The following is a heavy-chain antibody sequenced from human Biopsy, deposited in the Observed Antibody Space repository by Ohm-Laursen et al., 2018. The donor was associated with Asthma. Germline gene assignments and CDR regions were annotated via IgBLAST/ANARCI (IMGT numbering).Heavy chain of an antibody. Sequence: GASVKVSCKISGYSLTDLSMHWVRQAPGQGLEWMGGHDHEEGGTVNARRFQGRVTMTEDTSTDTAYMELSSLSSDDTAVYYYASDFPKDYVRYNFQFWGQGTLVTVSS. CDR3: ASDFPKDYVRYNFQF. V-gene: IGHV1-24*01. CDR2: HDHEEGGT. D-gene: IGHD4-17*01. J-gene: IGHJ4*02. CDR1: GYSLTDLS.